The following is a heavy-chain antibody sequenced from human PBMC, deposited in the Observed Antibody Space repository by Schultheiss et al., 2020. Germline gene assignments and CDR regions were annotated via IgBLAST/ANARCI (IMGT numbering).Heavy chain of an antibody. V-gene: IGHV3-30*18. Sequence: GESLKISCAASGFTFSSYSMSWVRQAPGKGLEWVAVISYDGSNKYYADSVKGRFTISRDNSKNTLYLQMNSLRAEDTAVYYCAKDLKDYDFWSGYYTSFAYYYGMDVWGQGTTVTVSS. CDR2: ISYDGSNK. D-gene: IGHD3-3*01. CDR1: GFTFSSYS. CDR3: AKDLKDYDFWSGYYTSFAYYYGMDV. J-gene: IGHJ6*02.